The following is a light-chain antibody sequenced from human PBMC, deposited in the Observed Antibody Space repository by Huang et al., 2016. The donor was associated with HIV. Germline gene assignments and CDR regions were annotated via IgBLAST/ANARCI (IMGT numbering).Light chain of an antibody. CDR2: TES. J-gene: IGKJ1*01. CDR1: QAIRND. Sequence: AIQMTQSPSSLSASVGDRVTITCRASQAIRNDLGWYQQRPGKAPKLLIYTESALHSGVPLRLSGSGAGKDFTLTISSLQPEDFATYYCLQDYNYPRTFGQGTKVKI. V-gene: IGKV1-6*01. CDR3: LQDYNYPRT.